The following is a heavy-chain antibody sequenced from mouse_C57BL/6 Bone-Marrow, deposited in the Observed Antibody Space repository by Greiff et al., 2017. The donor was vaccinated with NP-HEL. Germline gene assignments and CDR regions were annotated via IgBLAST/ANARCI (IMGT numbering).Heavy chain of an antibody. CDR3: AREYYGSSPYYAMDY. V-gene: IGHV14-2*01. J-gene: IGHJ4*01. Sequence: VQLQQSGAELVKPGASVKLSCTASGFNIKDYYMHWVKQRTEQGLEWIGRIAPEDGETKYAPKFQGKATITADTSSNTAYLQLSILTSEDTAVYYCAREYYGSSPYYAMDYWGQGTSVTVSS. D-gene: IGHD1-1*01. CDR1: GFNIKDYY. CDR2: IAPEDGET.